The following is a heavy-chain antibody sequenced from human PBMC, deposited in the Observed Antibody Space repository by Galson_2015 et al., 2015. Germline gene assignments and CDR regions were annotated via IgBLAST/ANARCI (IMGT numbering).Heavy chain of an antibody. CDR2: ISYDGSNK. CDR1: GFTFSSYG. Sequence: SLRLSCAASGFTFSSYGMHWVRQAPGKGLEWVAVISYDGSNKYYADSVKGRFTISRDNSKNTLYLQMNSLRAEDTAVYYCAKDPAAAPYDDYWGQGTLVTVSS. V-gene: IGHV3-30*18. J-gene: IGHJ4*02. D-gene: IGHD6-13*01. CDR3: AKDPAAAPYDDY.